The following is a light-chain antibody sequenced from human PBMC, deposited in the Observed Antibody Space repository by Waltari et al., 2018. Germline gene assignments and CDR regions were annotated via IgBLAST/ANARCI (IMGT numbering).Light chain of an antibody. CDR2: GAS. J-gene: IGKJ1*01. Sequence: EIVMTQSPATLSVSPGDRATLSCRASQSVSSNLAWYQQKPGQAPRLLIYGASTRATGIPARFSGSGSGTEFTLTISSLQSEDFAVYYCQQYNNWPLRTFGQRTKVEIK. V-gene: IGKV3-15*01. CDR1: QSVSSN. CDR3: QQYNNWPLRT.